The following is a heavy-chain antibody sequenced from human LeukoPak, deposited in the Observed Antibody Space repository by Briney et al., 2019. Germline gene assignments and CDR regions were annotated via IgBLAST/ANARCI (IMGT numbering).Heavy chain of an antibody. CDR2: IYYSGST. Sequence: SETLSLICTVSGGSISSSSYFWGWIRQPPGKGLEWIGSIYYSGSTYYNPSLKSRVTISVDTSKNQFSLKLSSVTAADTAVYYCARGVSARFDPWGQGTLVTVSS. CDR1: GGSISSSSYF. V-gene: IGHV4-39*07. J-gene: IGHJ5*02. CDR3: ARGVSARFDP.